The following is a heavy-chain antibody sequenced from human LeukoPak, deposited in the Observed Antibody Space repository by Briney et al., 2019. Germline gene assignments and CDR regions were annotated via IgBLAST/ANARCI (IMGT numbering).Heavy chain of an antibody. CDR2: ISAYNGHT. D-gene: IGHD1-26*01. CDR1: GYTFTGYY. V-gene: IGHV1-18*04. CDR3: ATGATYSFDY. Sequence: GASVKVSCKASGYTFTGYYIHWVRQAPGQGLEWMGWISAYNGHTNYAQKLQGRVTMTTDTSTSTAYMELRSLRSDDTAVYYCATGATYSFDYWGQGTLVTVSS. J-gene: IGHJ4*02.